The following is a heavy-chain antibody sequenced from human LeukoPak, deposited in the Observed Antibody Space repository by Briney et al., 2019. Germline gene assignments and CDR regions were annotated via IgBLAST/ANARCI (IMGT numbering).Heavy chain of an antibody. D-gene: IGHD6-13*01. CDR2: IYTSGST. Sequence: SETLPFTCTVSGGSISSYYWSWIRQPAGKGLEWIGRIYTSGSTNYNPSLKSRVTMSVDTSKNQFSLKLSSVTAADTAVYYCARSHRYSSSWYSDYWGQGTLVTVSS. V-gene: IGHV4-4*07. CDR1: GGSISSYY. J-gene: IGHJ4*02. CDR3: ARSHRYSSSWYSDY.